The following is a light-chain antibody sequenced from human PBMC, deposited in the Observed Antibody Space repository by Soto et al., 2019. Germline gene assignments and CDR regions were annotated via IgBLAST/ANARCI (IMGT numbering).Light chain of an antibody. J-gene: IGLJ1*01. CDR1: SSNIGAGYD. CDR2: GNS. CDR3: QPSECSLCGFYA. V-gene: IGLV1-40*01. Sequence: SVLKQPPTVTADPGQRVTISCTGSSSNIGAGYDVHWYQQLPGTAPKLLIYGNSNRPSGVPDRFSGSKSGTSASLAITGLQAEVDVVYYCQPSECSLCGFYALGTGSKDT.